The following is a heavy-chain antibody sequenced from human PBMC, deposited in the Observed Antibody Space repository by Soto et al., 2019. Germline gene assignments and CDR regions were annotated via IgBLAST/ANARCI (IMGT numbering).Heavy chain of an antibody. CDR1: GFTVSTYP. D-gene: IGHD3-22*01. Sequence: WGSLRISCAACGFTVSTYPMDWVRQAPGKGLEWVALISFDGNNKYYTDSVKGRFTISRDNSMNTLYLQMNSLRPGDTAVYYCARERSSGYYPHYNMDVWGQGTTVTVS. J-gene: IGHJ6*02. CDR2: ISFDGNNK. V-gene: IGHV3-30-3*01. CDR3: ARERSSGYYPHYNMDV.